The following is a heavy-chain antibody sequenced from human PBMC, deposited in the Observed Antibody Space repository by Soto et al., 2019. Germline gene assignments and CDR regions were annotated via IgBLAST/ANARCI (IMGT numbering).Heavy chain of an antibody. V-gene: IGHV1-2*04. J-gene: IGHJ6*02. CDR2: INPNSGGT. CDR3: ARGQVGDYYYYGMDV. Sequence: ASVKVSCKASGYTFTGYYMHWVRQAPGQGLEWMGWINPNSGGTNYAQKFQGWVTMTRDTSISTAYMELSRLRSDDTAVCYCARGQVGDYYYYGMDVWGQGTTVTVSS. D-gene: IGHD3-16*01. CDR1: GYTFTGYY.